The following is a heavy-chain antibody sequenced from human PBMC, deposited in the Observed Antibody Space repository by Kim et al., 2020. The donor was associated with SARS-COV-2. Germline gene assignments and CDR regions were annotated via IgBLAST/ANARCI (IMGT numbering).Heavy chain of an antibody. CDR3: AKVTLTVTTAVGPQLRPYYVDY. CDR2: ISGSGGST. V-gene: IGHV3-23*01. CDR1: GFTFSSYA. J-gene: IGHJ4*02. D-gene: IGHD4-4*01. Sequence: GGSLRLSCAASGFTFSSYAMSWVRQAPGKGLEWVSAISGSGGSTYYADSVKGRFTISRDNSKNTLYLQMNSLRAEDTAVYYCAKVTLTVTTAVGPQLRPYYVDYWGQGTLVTVSS.